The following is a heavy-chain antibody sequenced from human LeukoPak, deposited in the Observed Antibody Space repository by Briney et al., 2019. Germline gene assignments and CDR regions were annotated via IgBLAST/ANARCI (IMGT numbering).Heavy chain of an antibody. V-gene: IGHV4-59*01. J-gene: IGHJ1*01. Sequence: TSETLSLTCTVSGGSISSYYWSWIRQPPGKGLEWIGYIYYSGSTNYNPSLKSRVTISVDTSKNQFSLKLSSVTAADTAVYYCARSRYSGSYGYFQHWGQGTLVTVSS. D-gene: IGHD1-26*01. CDR2: IYYSGST. CDR1: GGSISSYY. CDR3: ARSRYSGSYGYFQH.